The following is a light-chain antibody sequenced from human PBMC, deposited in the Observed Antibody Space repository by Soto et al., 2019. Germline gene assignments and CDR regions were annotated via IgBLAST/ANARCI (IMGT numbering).Light chain of an antibody. V-gene: IGKV1-5*01. CDR3: QQYSIWRT. CDR2: DAS. J-gene: IGKJ1*01. Sequence: DIQMTQSPSTLSASVGDRVTITCRASQSISSWLAWYQQKPGKAPKLLIYDASSLESGVPSRFSGSGSGTEFTLTISSLQPDDFATYYCQQYSIWRTFGQGTKVDIK. CDR1: QSISSW.